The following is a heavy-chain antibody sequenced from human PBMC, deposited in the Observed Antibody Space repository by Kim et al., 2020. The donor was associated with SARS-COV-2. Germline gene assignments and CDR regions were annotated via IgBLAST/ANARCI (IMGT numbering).Heavy chain of an antibody. J-gene: IGHJ4*02. Sequence: SYATYYADSMKGRFTISRDNAKNSLYLQMSNLRDEDTAVYYCARDPHSLDYWGQGTLVTVSS. V-gene: IGHV3-48*02. D-gene: IGHD3-16*02. CDR3: ARDPHSLDY. CDR2: SYAT.